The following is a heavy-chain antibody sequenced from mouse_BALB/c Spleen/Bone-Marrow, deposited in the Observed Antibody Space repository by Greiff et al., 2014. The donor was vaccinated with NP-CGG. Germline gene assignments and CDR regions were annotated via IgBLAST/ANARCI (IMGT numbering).Heavy chain of an antibody. CDR3: ARSGYGNYVDY. Sequence: QVQLQQSGPELVKPGASVKIACKVSGYPFSSSWMNWVKQRPGRGLEWIGRIYPGDGNTNYNGKFKGKATLTADKSSSTASMHLSSLTSVDTAVYFCARSGYGNYVDYWGQGTSLTVSS. D-gene: IGHD2-10*02. J-gene: IGHJ2*03. CDR1: GYPFSSSW. CDR2: IYPGDGNT. V-gene: IGHV1-82*01.